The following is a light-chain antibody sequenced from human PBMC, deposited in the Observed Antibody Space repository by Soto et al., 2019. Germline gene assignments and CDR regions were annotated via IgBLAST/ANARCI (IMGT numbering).Light chain of an antibody. CDR3: HVWDSSSGHDI. CDR2: DDS. V-gene: IGLV3-21*02. Sequence: SYELTRPPSVSVAPGQTARISCGGNNIGRKSVHWYQQKPGRAPVVVVYDDSDRPSGIPERFSGANSGDTATLTISRVEAGDEADYYCHVWDSSSGHDIFGTGTKVTVL. J-gene: IGLJ1*01. CDR1: NIGRKS.